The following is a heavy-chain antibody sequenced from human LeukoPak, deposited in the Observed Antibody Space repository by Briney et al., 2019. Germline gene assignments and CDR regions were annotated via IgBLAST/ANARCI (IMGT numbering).Heavy chain of an antibody. Sequence: SGGSLRLSCAASGFTFSSYAMSWVRQAPGKGLEWVSAISGSGGSTYYADSVKGRFTISRDNSKNTLYLQMNSLRAEDTAVYYCAKCGGDIVVVPAAMDFDYWGQGTLVTVSS. CDR3: AKCGGDIVVVPAAMDFDY. J-gene: IGHJ4*02. CDR2: ISGSGGST. D-gene: IGHD2-2*01. V-gene: IGHV3-23*01. CDR1: GFTFSSYA.